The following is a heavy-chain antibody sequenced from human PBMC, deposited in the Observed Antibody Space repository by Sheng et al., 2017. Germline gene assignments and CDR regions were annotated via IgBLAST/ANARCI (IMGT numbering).Heavy chain of an antibody. Sequence: VQVLESGGGLVQPGGSLRLSCAASGFTFNNHPMHWVRQAPGKGLECVGVISYDGSETYYADSVKGRFSISRDSSENTVFLQLSSLRPDDTAVYYCARAQADGYNQIDFWGQGTLVTVSS. CDR1: GFTFNNHP. CDR2: ISYDGSET. J-gene: IGHJ4*02. CDR3: ARAQADGYNQIDF. D-gene: IGHD5-12*01. V-gene: IGHV3-30*04.